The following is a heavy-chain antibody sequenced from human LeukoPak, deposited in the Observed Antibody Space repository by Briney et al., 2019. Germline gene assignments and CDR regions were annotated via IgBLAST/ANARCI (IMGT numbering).Heavy chain of an antibody. V-gene: IGHV3-23*01. Sequence: GGSLRLSCAASGFTFSSYAMSWVRQAPGKGLEWVSAISGSSGSTYYADSVKGRFTISRDNAKNSLYLQMNSLRAEDTAVYYCARAVVPAAIPVSDYWGQGTLVTVSS. D-gene: IGHD2-2*01. J-gene: IGHJ4*02. CDR1: GFTFSSYA. CDR2: ISGSSGST. CDR3: ARAVVPAAIPVSDY.